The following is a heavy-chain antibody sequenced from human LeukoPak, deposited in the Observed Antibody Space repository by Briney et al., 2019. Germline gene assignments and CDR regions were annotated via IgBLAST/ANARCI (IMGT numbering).Heavy chain of an antibody. CDR1: GFTFSGSA. CDR3: TSHPGGNSGITRPDYYYYMDV. CDR2: IRSKANSYAT. J-gene: IGHJ6*03. D-gene: IGHD1-26*01. V-gene: IGHV3-73*01. Sequence: PGGSLRLSCAASGFTFSGSAMHWVRQASGKGLEWVGRIRSKANSYATAYAASVKGRFTISRDDSQNTAYLQMNSLKTEDTAVYYCTSHPGGNSGITRPDYYYYMDVWGKGTTVTVSS.